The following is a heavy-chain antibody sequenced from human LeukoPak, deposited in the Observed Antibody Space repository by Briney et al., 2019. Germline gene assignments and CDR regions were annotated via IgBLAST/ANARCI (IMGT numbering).Heavy chain of an antibody. V-gene: IGHV3-7*03. CDR1: GFTFSRHW. J-gene: IGHJ4*02. Sequence: GGSLRLSCAASGFTFSRHWMTWVRQAPGKGLEWVANIKHDGSEKNYVDSVKGRFTISRDNAKNSLYLQMNSLRAEDTAVYYCATPLDYYDRSDTHQGGDWGQGTLVTVSS. CDR2: IKHDGSEK. CDR3: ATPLDYYDRSDTHQGGD. D-gene: IGHD3-22*01.